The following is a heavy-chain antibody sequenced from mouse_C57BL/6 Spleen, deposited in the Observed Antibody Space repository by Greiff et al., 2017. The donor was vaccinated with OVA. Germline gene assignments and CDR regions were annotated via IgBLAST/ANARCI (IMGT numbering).Heavy chain of an antibody. V-gene: IGHV1-54*01. CDR2: INPGSGGT. Sequence: QVQLQQSGAELVRPGTSVKVSCKASGYAFTNYLIEWVKQRPGQGLEWIGVINPGSGGTNYNEKFKGKATLTADKSSSTAYMQLSSLTSEDSAVYFCARWTGGNYNYAMDYWGQGTSVTVSS. CDR1: GYAFTNYL. D-gene: IGHD2-1*01. CDR3: ARWTGGNYNYAMDY. J-gene: IGHJ4*01.